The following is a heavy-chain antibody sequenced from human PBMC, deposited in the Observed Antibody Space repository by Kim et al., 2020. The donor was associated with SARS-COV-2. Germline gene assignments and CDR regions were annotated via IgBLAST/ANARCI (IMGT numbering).Heavy chain of an antibody. J-gene: IGHJ5*02. CDR3: ARDFDGSGMPPAP. V-gene: IGHV1-3*01. D-gene: IGHD3-10*01. Sequence: YSQKCQGRVTITRDTSASTAYMELSSLRSQDTAVYYCARDFDGSGMPPAPWGQGTPVTVSS.